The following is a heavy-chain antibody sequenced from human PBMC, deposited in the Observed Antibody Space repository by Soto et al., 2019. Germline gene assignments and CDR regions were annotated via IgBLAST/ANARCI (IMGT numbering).Heavy chain of an antibody. Sequence: SETLSLTGTVSGGSISRYYWTWIRQPPGKGLEWIGNIHYTVLTNYNPSLKSRVTISLGTSKSQLSLKLSSVATADTAVYYCARDLSIPPTDGPLDPWGQGTLVTVSS. CDR2: IHYTVLT. J-gene: IGHJ5*02. CDR1: GGSISRYY. D-gene: IGHD2-21*01. CDR3: ARDLSIPPTDGPLDP. V-gene: IGHV4-59*01.